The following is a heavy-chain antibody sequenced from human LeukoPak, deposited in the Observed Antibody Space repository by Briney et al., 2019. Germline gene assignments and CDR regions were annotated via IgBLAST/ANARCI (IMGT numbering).Heavy chain of an antibody. D-gene: IGHD1-26*01. Sequence: GESLKISCKGSGYSFTTYWIAWVRQMPGKGLEWMGIVYPGDSDTRYSPSFQGQVTISVDNSISTAYLQWSSLKASDSAMYYCARLSGRDFDFWGQGTLVTVAS. CDR1: GYSFTTYW. CDR3: ARLSGRDFDF. CDR2: VYPGDSDT. J-gene: IGHJ4*02. V-gene: IGHV5-51*01.